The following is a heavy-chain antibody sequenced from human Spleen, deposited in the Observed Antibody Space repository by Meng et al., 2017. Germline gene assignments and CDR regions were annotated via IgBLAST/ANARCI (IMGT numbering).Heavy chain of an antibody. Sequence: QPQPQESGPGLVKPSEALSLTCSVSGGSISTSGYYWGWIRQPPGKGLEWIGSIGHSGITYYTPSLKSRVTVSIDTPKSQFSLKLTSVTAADTAVYYCVRSSGWVRTGFDPWGQGTLVTVSS. V-gene: IGHV4-39*01. CDR3: VRSSGWVRTGFDP. J-gene: IGHJ5*02. CDR2: IGHSGIT. CDR1: GGSISTSGYY. D-gene: IGHD6-19*01.